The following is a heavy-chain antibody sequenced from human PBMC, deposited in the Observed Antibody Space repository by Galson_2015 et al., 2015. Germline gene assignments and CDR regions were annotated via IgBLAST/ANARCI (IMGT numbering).Heavy chain of an antibody. J-gene: IGHJ6*02. Sequence: VSVIYSGGRTYYADSVKGRFTISRDNSKNTLYLQMNSLRAEDTAVYYCATQVDKPYYYYGMDVWGQGTTVTVSS. V-gene: IGHV3-53*01. CDR3: ATQVDKPYYYYGMDV. CDR2: IYSGGRT. D-gene: IGHD3-22*01.